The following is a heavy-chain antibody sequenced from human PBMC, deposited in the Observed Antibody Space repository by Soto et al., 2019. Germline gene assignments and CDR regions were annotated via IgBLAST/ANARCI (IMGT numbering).Heavy chain of an antibody. CDR1: GFTFNSAW. Sequence: EVPLVESGGALVKPGESLTLSCAASGFTFNSAWMTWVRQAPGKGLEWVGRIKSWTDGGRVGTAAPVKVRFTISRDDSKNTFYLQMNSLKSEDTAVYYCTTWRREKSGTSVSCYGDGAYWGQGTLVTVSS. CDR3: TTWRREKSGTSVSCYGDGAY. V-gene: IGHV3-15*02. J-gene: IGHJ4*02. CDR2: IKSWTDGGRV. D-gene: IGHD6-13*01.